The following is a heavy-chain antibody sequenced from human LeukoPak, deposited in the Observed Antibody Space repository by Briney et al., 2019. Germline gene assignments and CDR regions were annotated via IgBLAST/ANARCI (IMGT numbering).Heavy chain of an antibody. J-gene: IGHJ4*02. CDR2: IYYSGSP. Sequence: SETLSLTCAVSGGSISSNSYYWGWIRQPPGKGLEWIGSIYYSGSPYYNPSLKSRVTISVDTSKNQFSLKVISVTAADTAVYYCARWRTARTGFDYWGQGTLVTVSS. CDR1: GGSISSNSYY. V-gene: IGHV4-39*01. D-gene: IGHD3/OR15-3a*01. CDR3: ARWRTARTGFDY.